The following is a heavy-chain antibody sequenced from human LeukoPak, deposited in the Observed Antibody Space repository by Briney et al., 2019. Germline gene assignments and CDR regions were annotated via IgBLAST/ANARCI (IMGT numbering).Heavy chain of an antibody. CDR1: RVSVSSSY. J-gene: IGHJ3*02. CDR2: MYPSGST. CDR3: AKERGYTDYVRSFDI. V-gene: IGHV4-4*07. D-gene: IGHD4-17*01. Sequence: SETLSLTCTVSRVSVSSSYWDWIRQPAGKGLEWIGRMYPSGSTNYNPSLKSRVTMSVDTSKNQFSLILTSVTAADTAMYYCAKERGYTDYVRSFDIWGRGTMVTVSS.